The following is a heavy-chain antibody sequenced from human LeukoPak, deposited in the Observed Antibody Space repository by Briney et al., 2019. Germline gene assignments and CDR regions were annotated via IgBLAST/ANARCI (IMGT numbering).Heavy chain of an antibody. CDR1: GGSINSAGYY. J-gene: IGHJ5*02. V-gene: IGHV4-31*01. D-gene: IGHD6-13*01. Sequence: SETLSLTCTVSGGSINSAGYYWTWIRQHPGKGLEWIGYIYYSGTTHYSPSLKSPVTVSLDTSKNQFSLNLSSVTAADTAVYYSARRVAAAGTWWFDPWGQGTLVTVSS. CDR2: IYYSGTT. CDR3: ARRVAAAGTWWFDP.